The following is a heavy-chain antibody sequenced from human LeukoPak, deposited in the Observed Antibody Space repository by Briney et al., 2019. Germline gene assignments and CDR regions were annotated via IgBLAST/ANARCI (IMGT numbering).Heavy chain of an antibody. V-gene: IGHV3-21*01. Sequence: GGSLRLSCAASAFTFSSYSMNWVRQAPGKGLEWVSSISSSSSYIYYADSVKGRFTISRDNAKNSLYLQMNSLRAEDTAVYYCARSLAAGGYYYGMDVWGQGTTVTVSS. J-gene: IGHJ6*02. CDR3: ARSLAAGGYYYGMDV. CDR2: ISSSSSYI. CDR1: AFTFSSYS. D-gene: IGHD6-13*01.